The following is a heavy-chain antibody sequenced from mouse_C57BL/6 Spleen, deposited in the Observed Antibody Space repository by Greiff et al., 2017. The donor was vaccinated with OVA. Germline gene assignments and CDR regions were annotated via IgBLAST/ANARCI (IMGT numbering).Heavy chain of an antibody. CDR3: TRKGWDWFAY. Sequence: QVHVKQSGAELVRPGASVTLSCKASGYTFTDYEMHWVKQTPVHGLEWIGAIDPETGGTAYNQKFKGKAILTADKSSSTAYMELRSLTSEDSAVYYCTRKGWDWFAYWGQGTLVTVSA. V-gene: IGHV1-15*01. D-gene: IGHD3-3*01. CDR2: IDPETGGT. CDR1: GYTFTDYE. J-gene: IGHJ3*01.